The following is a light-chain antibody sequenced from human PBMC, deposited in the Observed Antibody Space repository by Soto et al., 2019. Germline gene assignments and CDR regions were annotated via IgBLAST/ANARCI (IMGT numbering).Light chain of an antibody. Sequence: DIVVTQSPLSLPVTPGEPASITCRSSQSLLHRNGYNYLDWYLQRPGQSPQLLIYLGSNRDSGVPDRFSGSGSGTDFTLKISRVEAEDVGVYYCMQSTHWPPTFGQGTKVDIK. CDR3: MQSTHWPPT. V-gene: IGKV2-28*01. J-gene: IGKJ1*01. CDR2: LGS. CDR1: QSLLHRNGYNY.